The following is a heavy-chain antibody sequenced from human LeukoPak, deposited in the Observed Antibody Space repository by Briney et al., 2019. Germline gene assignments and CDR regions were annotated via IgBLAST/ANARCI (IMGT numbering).Heavy chain of an antibody. V-gene: IGHV3-30-3*01. D-gene: IGHD5-18*01. J-gene: IGHJ4*02. CDR3: ARLNLGYGYFLEATKRDY. CDR2: ISYDVRSNT. Sequence: PGGSLRLSCAASGFTFSKYPMHWVRQAPGKGLEWVAVISYDVRSNTYYADSVKGRFTISRDNSKNTLYLQMNSLRAEDTAVYYCARLNLGYGYFLEATKRDYWGQGTLVTVSS. CDR1: GFTFSKYP.